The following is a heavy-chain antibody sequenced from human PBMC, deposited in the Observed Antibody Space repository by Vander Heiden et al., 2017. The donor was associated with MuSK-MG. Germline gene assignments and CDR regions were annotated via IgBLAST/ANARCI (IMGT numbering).Heavy chain of an antibody. CDR3: ARYDWVPTPFYIYNYMDV. V-gene: IGHV3-23*01. CDR2: ISANGDRT. Sequence: VRLLESGAGSGQSRGSRRLSCAPAGLSFLSNTMAWVRQAPGKGLQGVSSISANGDRTYYADSVKGRFSVSRDKVKNTLYLQMSSLRAEDTAIYYCARYDWVPTPFYIYNYMDVWGKGTSVTVSS. CDR1: GLSFLSNT. D-gene: IGHD1-1*01. J-gene: IGHJ6*03.